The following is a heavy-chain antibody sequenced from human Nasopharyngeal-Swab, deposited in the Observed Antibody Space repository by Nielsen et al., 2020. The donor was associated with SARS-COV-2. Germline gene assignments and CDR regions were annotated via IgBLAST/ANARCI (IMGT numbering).Heavy chain of an antibody. D-gene: IGHD4-23*01. CDR1: GFTFSSYA. CDR2: ISGSGGIT. CDR3: ARSWAVVTNFDY. Sequence: GESLKISCAASGFTFSSYAMSWVRQAPGKGLEWVSGISGSGGITYYADSVKGRFTISRDNSKNTLYLQMNSLRAEDTAVYYCARSWAVVTNFDYWGQGTQVTVSS. J-gene: IGHJ4*02. V-gene: IGHV3-23*01.